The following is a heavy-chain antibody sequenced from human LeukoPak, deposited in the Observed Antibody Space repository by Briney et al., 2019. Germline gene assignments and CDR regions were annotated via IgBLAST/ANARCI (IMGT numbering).Heavy chain of an antibody. D-gene: IGHD2-2*01. Sequence: PSETLSLTCAVYGGSFSGYYWSWIRQPPGKGLEWIGEINHSGSTNYNPSLKSRVTISVDTSKNQFSLKLSSVTAADTAVYYCVLFRKDIVVVPAARPTSDYWGQGTLVTVSS. CDR2: INHSGST. CDR3: VLFRKDIVVVPAARPTSDY. CDR1: GGSFSGYY. V-gene: IGHV4-34*01. J-gene: IGHJ4*02.